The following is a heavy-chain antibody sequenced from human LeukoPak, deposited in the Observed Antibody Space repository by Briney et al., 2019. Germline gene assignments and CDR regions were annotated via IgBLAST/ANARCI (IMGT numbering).Heavy chain of an antibody. CDR3: ARGVRYYYGSGSPLVGWFDP. CDR2: IYYSGST. V-gene: IGHV4-39*07. D-gene: IGHD3-10*01. J-gene: IGHJ5*02. CDR1: GGSISSNTYY. Sequence: PSETLSLTCTVSGGSISSNTYYWGWIRQPPGKGLEWIGSIYYSGSTYYNPSLKSRVTISVDTSKNQFSLKLSSVTAADTAVYYCARGVRYYYGSGSPLVGWFDPWGQGTLVTVSS.